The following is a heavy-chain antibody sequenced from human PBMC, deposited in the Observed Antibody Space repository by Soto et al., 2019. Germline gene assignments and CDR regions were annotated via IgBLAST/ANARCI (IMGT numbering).Heavy chain of an antibody. CDR2: IIPILGIA. D-gene: IGHD5-12*01. Sequence: QVQLVQSGAEVKKPGSSVKVSCKASGGTFSSYTISWVRQAPGQGLEWMGRIIPILGIANYAQKFQGRVTITADKSTSKAYMELSSLRSEDTAVYYCAIGGEMATIFDDWGQGTLVTVSS. CDR3: AIGGEMATIFDD. J-gene: IGHJ4*02. V-gene: IGHV1-69*02. CDR1: GGTFSSYT.